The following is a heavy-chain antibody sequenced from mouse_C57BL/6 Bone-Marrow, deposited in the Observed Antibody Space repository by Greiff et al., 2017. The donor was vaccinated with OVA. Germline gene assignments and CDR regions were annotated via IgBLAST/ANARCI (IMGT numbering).Heavy chain of an antibody. CDR2: IDPENGDT. CDR3: TPGLPDY. CDR1: GFNIKDDY. D-gene: IGHD2-4*01. Sequence: EVQLVASGAELVRPGASVKLSCTASGFNIKDDYMHWVKQRPEQGLEWIGWIDPENGDTEYASKFQGKATITADTSSNTAYLQLSSLTSEDTAVYCCTPGLPDYWGQGTTLTVSS. J-gene: IGHJ2*01. V-gene: IGHV14-4*01.